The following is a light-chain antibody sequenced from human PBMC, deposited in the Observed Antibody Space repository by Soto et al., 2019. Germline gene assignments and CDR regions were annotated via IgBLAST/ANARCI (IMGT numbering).Light chain of an antibody. J-gene: IGKJ4*01. Sequence: EIVMTQSPATLSVSPGERATLSCRASQSVSSNLAWYQQKPGQAPRLLIYGASTRATGIPARFSGSGSGTEFTLTISSLQSEDFAVYYCQQYNTWPKTFGGGTKV. V-gene: IGKV3-15*01. CDR1: QSVSSN. CDR3: QQYNTWPKT. CDR2: GAS.